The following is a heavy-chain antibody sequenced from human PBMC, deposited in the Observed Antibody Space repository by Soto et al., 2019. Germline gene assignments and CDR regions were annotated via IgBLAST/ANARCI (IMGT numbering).Heavy chain of an antibody. CDR1: AVSGFTFSRYG. J-gene: IGHJ6*02. V-gene: IGHV3-30-3*01. D-gene: IGHD4-17*01. CDR2: TSPDGGNK. Sequence: GGSLRLSCAASAVSGFTFSRYGMYWVRQAPGKGLEWVAVTSPDGGNKFYADSVKGRFTISRDNSKNTLYLQMNSLRAEDTAVYYCARAPYEATVTGGGKYYYGMDLWGQGTTVTVSS. CDR3: ARAPYEATVTGGGKYYYGMDL.